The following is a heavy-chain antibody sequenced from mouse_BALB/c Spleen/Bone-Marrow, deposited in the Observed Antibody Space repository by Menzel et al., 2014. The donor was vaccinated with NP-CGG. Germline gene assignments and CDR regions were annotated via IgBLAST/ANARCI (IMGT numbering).Heavy chain of an antibody. Sequence: QVQLQQSGAALVKPGASVNLSCRASGFTFTTYWIHWVKQRPGQGLEWIGEINPNNGRTNYNERFKTKATLTVDKSSSTAYIQLSSLTSEDSAVYYRARSHGYYPYWYFDVWGAGTTSPSPQ. V-gene: IGHV1S81*02. CDR2: INPNNGRT. CDR3: ARSHGYYPYWYFDV. J-gene: IGHJ1*01. D-gene: IGHD2-3*01. CDR1: GFTFTTYW.